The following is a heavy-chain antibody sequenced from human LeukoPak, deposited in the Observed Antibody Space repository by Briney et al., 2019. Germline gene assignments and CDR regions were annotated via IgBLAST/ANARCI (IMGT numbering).Heavy chain of an antibody. CDR3: ARGPRSGGSGSYYYY. J-gene: IGHJ4*02. Sequence: KPSETLSLTCAVYGGSFSGYYWSWIRQPPGKGLEWIGEINHSGSTNYNPSLKSRVTISVDTSKNQFSLKLSSVTAADTAVYYCARGPRSGGSGSYYYYWGQGTLVTVSS. V-gene: IGHV4-34*01. CDR2: INHSGST. D-gene: IGHD3-10*01. CDR1: GGSFSGYY.